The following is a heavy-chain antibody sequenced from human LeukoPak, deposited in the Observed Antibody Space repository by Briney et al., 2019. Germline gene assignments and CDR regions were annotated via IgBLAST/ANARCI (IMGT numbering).Heavy chain of an antibody. CDR1: GFTFSNYA. CDR3: ARAGSLWFGESKLDY. CDR2: ISGSGGST. Sequence: GGSLRLSCAASGFTFSNYAMSWVRQAPGKGLEWVSAISGSGGSTYYADSVKGRFTISRDNSKNTLYLQMNSLRAGDTAVYYCARAGSLWFGESKLDYWGQGTLVTVSS. J-gene: IGHJ4*02. D-gene: IGHD3-10*01. V-gene: IGHV3-23*01.